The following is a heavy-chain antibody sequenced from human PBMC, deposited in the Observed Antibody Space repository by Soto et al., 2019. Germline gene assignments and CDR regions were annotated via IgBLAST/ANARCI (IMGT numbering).Heavy chain of an antibody. V-gene: IGHV3-74*01. D-gene: IGHD2-2*01. CDR2: VNSDGTTT. CDR3: AKGASMIVPDGMDV. J-gene: IGHJ6*02. Sequence: GGSLRLSCAASGFTFSSYWMHWVRLPPGEGPVWVSRVNSDGTTTTYADSVKGRFTISRDNAKNTLYLQMNNLRAEDTAVYYCAKGASMIVPDGMDVWGQGTTVTVSS. CDR1: GFTFSSYW.